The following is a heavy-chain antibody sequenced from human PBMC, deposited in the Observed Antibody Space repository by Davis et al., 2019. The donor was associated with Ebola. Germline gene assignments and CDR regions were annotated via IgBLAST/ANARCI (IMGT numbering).Heavy chain of an antibody. V-gene: IGHV4-59*01. CDR2: THESGST. CDR1: GGSFSGYY. Sequence: PSETLSLTCAVYGGSFSGYYWSWIRQPPGKGLEYIAYTHESGSTKSNPSLKSRVTMSVDTSKNQFSLKLTSVTAADTAVYYCARDRRGDGYAGFDYWGQGTLVTVSS. CDR3: ARDRRGDGYAGFDY. D-gene: IGHD5-24*01. J-gene: IGHJ4*02.